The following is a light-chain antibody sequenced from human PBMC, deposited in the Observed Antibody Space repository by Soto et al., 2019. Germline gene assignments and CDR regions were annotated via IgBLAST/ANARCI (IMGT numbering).Light chain of an antibody. CDR3: QQIYTIPLT. Sequence: DIQMTQSPSSLSASVGDRVTITCRASQSIGSSLNWYQRELGKVPKVLIYGASSLQSGVPSRFSGGGGGTVFTLTIRSLQPEDFASYYCQQIYTIPLTFGGGTKVDIK. CDR2: GAS. CDR1: QSIGSS. J-gene: IGKJ4*01. V-gene: IGKV1-39*01.